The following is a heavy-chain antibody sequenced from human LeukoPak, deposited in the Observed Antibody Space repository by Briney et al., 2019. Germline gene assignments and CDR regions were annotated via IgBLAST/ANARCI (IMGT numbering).Heavy chain of an antibody. V-gene: IGHV7-4-1*02. D-gene: IGHD1-26*01. CDR1: GYPFTSYA. CDR3: ARGETFYYYYYYMDV. Sequence: ASVKVSCKASGYPFTSYAMNWVRQAPGQGLEWMGWINTNTGNPTYAQGLTGRFVFSLDTSVSTAYLHTSGLKAEDTAVYYCARGETFYYYYYYMDVWGKGTTVTVSS. CDR2: INTNTGNP. J-gene: IGHJ6*03.